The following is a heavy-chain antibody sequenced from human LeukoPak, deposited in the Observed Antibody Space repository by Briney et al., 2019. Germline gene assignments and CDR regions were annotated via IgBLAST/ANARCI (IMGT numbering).Heavy chain of an antibody. CDR2: IIPIFGTA. J-gene: IGHJ4*02. Sequence: SVKVSCKASGSTFSSYAISWVRQAPGQGLEWMGGIIPIFGTANYAQKFQGRVTITTDESTSTAYMELSSLRSEDTAVYYCATGRYCSGGSCYSIDYWGQGTLVTVSS. V-gene: IGHV1-69*05. CDR3: ATGRYCSGGSCYSIDY. D-gene: IGHD2-15*01. CDR1: GSTFSSYA.